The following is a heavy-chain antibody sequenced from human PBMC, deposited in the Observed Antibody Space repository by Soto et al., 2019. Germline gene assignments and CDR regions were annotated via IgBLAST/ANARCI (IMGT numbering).Heavy chain of an antibody. V-gene: IGHV3-30*03. CDR1: GFIFSRYA. J-gene: IGHJ6*04. CDR2: ISHDGNNE. CDR3: AMWVREDNGMAV. D-gene: IGHD3-10*01. Sequence: QVQLVESGGGVVQPGRSLRLSCAASGFIFSRYAMHWVRQAPGKGLEWVAVISHDGNNEYYADSMEGRFTISRDNSKNALYVQMIRLRVEDTAVYYCAMWVREDNGMAVWGEGTTITVTS.